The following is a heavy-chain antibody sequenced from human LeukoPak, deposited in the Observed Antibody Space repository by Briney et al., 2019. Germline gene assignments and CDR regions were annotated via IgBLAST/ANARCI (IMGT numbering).Heavy chain of an antibody. Sequence: SETLSLTCTVSGGSISSYYWGWIRQPPGKGLEWIGEINHSGSTNYNPSLKSRVTISVDTSKNQFSLKLSSVTAADTAVYYCARCLYYYDSSGYYFGYYYYYGMDVWGQGTTVTVSS. CDR3: ARCLYYYDSSGYYFGYYYYYGMDV. CDR2: INHSGST. D-gene: IGHD3-22*01. J-gene: IGHJ6*02. V-gene: IGHV4-34*01. CDR1: GGSISSYY.